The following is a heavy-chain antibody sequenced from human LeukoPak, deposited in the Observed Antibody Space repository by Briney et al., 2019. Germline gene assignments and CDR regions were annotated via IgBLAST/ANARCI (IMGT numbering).Heavy chain of an antibody. D-gene: IGHD2-15*01. V-gene: IGHV3-23*01. Sequence: GGSLRLSCAASGFIFSNYWMNWVRQAPGKGLEWVSAISGSGGSTYYADSVKGRFTISRDNSKNTLYLQMNSLRAEDTAVYYCAKGVCSGGSCYSPDYWGQGTLVTVSS. CDR1: GFIFSNYW. J-gene: IGHJ4*02. CDR2: ISGSGGST. CDR3: AKGVCSGGSCYSPDY.